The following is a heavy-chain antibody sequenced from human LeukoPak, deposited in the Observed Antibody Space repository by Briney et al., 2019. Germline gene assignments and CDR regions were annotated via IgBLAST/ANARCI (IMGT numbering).Heavy chain of an antibody. Sequence: PGGSLRLSCAAPGFTFADYGMSWVRQAPGKGLEWVSGINWDGGSAGYADSVKGRFTISRDNAKNSLYLQMNSLRAEDTALYYCARYPKIASITIFGVVTYYFDYWGQGTLVTVSS. CDR3: ARYPKIASITIFGVVTYYFDY. V-gene: IGHV3-20*04. CDR2: INWDGGSA. CDR1: GFTFADYG. D-gene: IGHD3-3*01. J-gene: IGHJ4*02.